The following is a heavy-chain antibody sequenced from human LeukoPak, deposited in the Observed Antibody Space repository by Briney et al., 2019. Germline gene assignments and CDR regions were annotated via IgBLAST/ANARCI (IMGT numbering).Heavy chain of an antibody. V-gene: IGHV4-34*01. CDR2: INHSGST. CDR1: GGSFSGYY. CDR3: ARVDYGDYVIDY. J-gene: IGHJ4*02. D-gene: IGHD4-17*01. Sequence: SETLSLTCAVYGGSFSGYYWSWIRQPPGKGLEWIGEINHSGSTNYSPSLKSRVTISVDTSKNQFSLKLSSVTAADTAVYYCARVDYGDYVIDYWGQGTLVTVSS.